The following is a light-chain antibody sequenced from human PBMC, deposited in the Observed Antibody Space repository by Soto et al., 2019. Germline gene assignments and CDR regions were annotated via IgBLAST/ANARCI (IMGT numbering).Light chain of an antibody. V-gene: IGLV1-44*01. CDR2: NND. CDR3: ASCDDSRNCPV. CDR1: SSNIGSNT. Sequence: QSVLTQPPSASGTPGQRVTISCSGSSSNIGSNTVNWYHHLPGTAPKILIYNNDQRPSGVPDRFSGSKSGTSASLAISGLQSEDEADYYCASCDDSRNCPVFGGGTKLTVL. J-gene: IGLJ3*02.